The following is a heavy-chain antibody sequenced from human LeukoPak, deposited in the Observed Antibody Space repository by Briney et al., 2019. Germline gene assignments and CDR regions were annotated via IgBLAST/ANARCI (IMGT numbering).Heavy chain of an antibody. CDR3: ARALKWDLFDY. Sequence: GGSLTLSCAASGFTLSSYWMHWVRQAPGKGLVWVSRIKSDGSSTSYADSVKGRFTISRDNAKNTLYLQMNSLRAEDTAVYDCARALKWDLFDYWGQGTLVTVSS. CDR2: IKSDGSST. V-gene: IGHV3-74*01. CDR1: GFTLSSYW. J-gene: IGHJ4*02. D-gene: IGHD1-26*01.